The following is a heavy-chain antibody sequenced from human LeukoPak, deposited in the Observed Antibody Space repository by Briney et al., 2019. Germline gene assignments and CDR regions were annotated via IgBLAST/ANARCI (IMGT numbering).Heavy chain of an antibody. CDR2: ISGSGGST. Sequence: GGSLRLSCAASGFTFSSYGMSWVRQAPGKGLEWVSAISGSGGSTYYADSVKGRFTISRDNSKNTLYLQMNSLRAEDTAVYYCAKWGSSGYRLDYWGQGTLVTISS. CDR1: GFTFSSYG. CDR3: AKWGSSGYRLDY. D-gene: IGHD3-22*01. J-gene: IGHJ4*02. V-gene: IGHV3-23*01.